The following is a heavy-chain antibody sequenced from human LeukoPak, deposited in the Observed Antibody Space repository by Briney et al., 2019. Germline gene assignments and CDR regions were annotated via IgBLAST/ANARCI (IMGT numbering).Heavy chain of an antibody. V-gene: IGHV4-39*01. CDR1: GGSISSSSYY. CDR3: ARILMTYYYGSGSYSLDYFDY. J-gene: IGHJ4*02. Sequence: SETLSLTCTVSGGSISSSSYYWGWIRQPPGKGLEWIGSIYYSGSTYYNPSLKSRVTISVDTSKNHFSLKLSSVTAADTAVYYCARILMTYYYGSGSYSLDYFDYWGQGTLVTVSS. D-gene: IGHD3-10*01. CDR2: IYYSGST.